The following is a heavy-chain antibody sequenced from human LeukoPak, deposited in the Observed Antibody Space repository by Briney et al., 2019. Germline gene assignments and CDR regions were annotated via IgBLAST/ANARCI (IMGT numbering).Heavy chain of an antibody. J-gene: IGHJ3*02. Sequence: SETLSLTCTVSGGSISSSSYYWGWIRQPPGKGLEWIGSIYYSGSTYYNPSLKSRVTISVDTSKNQFSLKLSSVTAADTAVYYCARAATMIAARAFDIWGQGTMVTVSS. V-gene: IGHV4-39*07. CDR1: GGSISSSSYY. CDR2: IYYSGST. D-gene: IGHD3-22*01. CDR3: ARAATMIAARAFDI.